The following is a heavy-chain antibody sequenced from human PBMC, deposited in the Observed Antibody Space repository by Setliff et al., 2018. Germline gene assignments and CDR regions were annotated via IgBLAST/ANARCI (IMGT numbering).Heavy chain of an antibody. CDR3: ARSPSSGAYWNPRPFYSDY. CDR2: IDPSGST. J-gene: IGHJ4*02. D-gene: IGHD1-26*01. V-gene: IGHV4-61*09. CDR1: GGSISSGSNY. Sequence: PSETLSLTCTVSGGSISSGSNYWSWIRQPAGRGLEWIGHIDPSGSTTYNPSLKSRVTISPDTSKNHFSLKVNSLTAADTALYYCARSPSSGAYWNPRPFYSDYWGQGTLVTVSS.